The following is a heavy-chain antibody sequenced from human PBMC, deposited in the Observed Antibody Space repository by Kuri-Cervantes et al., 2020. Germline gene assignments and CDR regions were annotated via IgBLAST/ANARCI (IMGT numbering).Heavy chain of an antibody. CDR3: TTEGLYYYDSSGYKPGDY. CDR1: GFTFSNAW. Sequence: GESLKISCAASGFTFSNAWMSWVRQAPGKGLEWVGRIKSKTDGGTTDYAAPVKGRFTISRDDSKNTLYLQMNSLKTEDTAVYYCTTEGLYYYDSSGYKPGDYWGQGTLVPSPQ. CDR2: IKSKTDGGTT. D-gene: IGHD3-22*01. V-gene: IGHV3-15*01. J-gene: IGHJ4*02.